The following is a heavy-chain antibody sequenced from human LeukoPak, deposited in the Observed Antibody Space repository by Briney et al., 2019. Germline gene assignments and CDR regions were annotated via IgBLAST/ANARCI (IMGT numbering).Heavy chain of an antibody. CDR3: ARDLYNDGNDYTGAF. J-gene: IGHJ4*02. CDR2: INTKSGNP. Sequence: ASVKVSCKASGYTFTTYAIHWVRQAPGQGLECMGWINTKSGNPTSAQDFTGRFVFSLDTSVTTAYLQINSLKTEDTAVYFCARDLYNDGNDYTGAFWGQGALVTVSS. CDR1: GYTFTTYA. D-gene: IGHD3-22*01. V-gene: IGHV7-4-1*02.